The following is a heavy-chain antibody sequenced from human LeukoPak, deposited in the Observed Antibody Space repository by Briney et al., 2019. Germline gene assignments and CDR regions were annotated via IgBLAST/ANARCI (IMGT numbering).Heavy chain of an antibody. V-gene: IGHV5-51*01. CDR1: GYSFTSYW. CDR3: ARRGRGIPAAGGAFDI. D-gene: IGHD2-2*01. Sequence: GESLKISCKGCGYSFTSYWIGWVRHMPVEGLEWMGIIYPGYSDTRYSPSFQGQVTISADKSISTAYLQWSSLKASDTAMYYCARRGRGIPAAGGAFDIWGQGTMVTVSS. CDR2: IYPGYSDT. J-gene: IGHJ3*02.